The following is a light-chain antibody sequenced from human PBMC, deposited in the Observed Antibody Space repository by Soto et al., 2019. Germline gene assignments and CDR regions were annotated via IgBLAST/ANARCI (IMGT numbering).Light chain of an antibody. J-gene: IGKJ5*01. V-gene: IGKV3D-20*01. Sequence: EIVLTQSPATLSLSPGETATLSCGASQSVSGDHLAWYQQKPGLAPRLLIYDASSRSTGIPIRFIGSGSGTDFTLIITRLEPEDFAMYYCQQYGGSQITFGQGTRLEIK. CDR2: DAS. CDR3: QQYGGSQIT. CDR1: QSVSGDH.